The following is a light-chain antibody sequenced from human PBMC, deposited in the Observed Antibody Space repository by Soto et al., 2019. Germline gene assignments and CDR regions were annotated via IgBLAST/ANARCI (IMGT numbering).Light chain of an antibody. V-gene: IGLV2-14*01. CDR3: SSYTTSSTHVV. CDR1: SSDVGSYNY. Sequence: QSALTQPASVSGSPGQSITISCTGTSSDVGSYNYVSWYQQYPGTAPKLMIYDVSNRPSGVSYRFSGSKSGNTASLTISGLQAEDEADYYSSSYTTSSTHVVFGGGTKLTVL. J-gene: IGLJ2*01. CDR2: DVS.